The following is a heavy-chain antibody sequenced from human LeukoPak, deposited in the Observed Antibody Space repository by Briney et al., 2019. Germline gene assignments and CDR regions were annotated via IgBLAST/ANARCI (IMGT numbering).Heavy chain of an antibody. CDR1: GFTLSNVR. D-gene: IGHD3-9*01. Sequence: SGGSVRLSCAASGFTLSNVRMSGVREARGRGGEWGGRIKRRTDGGTTDYAAHVTARFTLSSDDSKNTLYLQMHSLKTEDTAVYYCTTDRVWYDILTGYYHRRDYWGQGTLVTVSS. CDR2: IKRRTDGGTT. V-gene: IGHV3-15*01. CDR3: TTDRVWYDILTGYYHRRDY. J-gene: IGHJ4*02.